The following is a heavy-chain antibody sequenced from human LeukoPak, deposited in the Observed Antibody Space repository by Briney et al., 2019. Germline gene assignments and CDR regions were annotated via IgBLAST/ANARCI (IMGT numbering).Heavy chain of an antibody. CDR3: ARPLPYGGSYFDY. D-gene: IGHD1-26*01. CDR2: IKQDGSEK. CDR1: GFTFSSYW. Sequence: GGSLRLSCAASGFTFSSYWMSWVRQAPGKGLEWVANIKQDGSEKYYVDSVKGRFTISRDNAKNSLYLQMNSLRAEDTAVYYCARPLPYGGSYFDYWGQGTLVTVSS. V-gene: IGHV3-7*01. J-gene: IGHJ4*02.